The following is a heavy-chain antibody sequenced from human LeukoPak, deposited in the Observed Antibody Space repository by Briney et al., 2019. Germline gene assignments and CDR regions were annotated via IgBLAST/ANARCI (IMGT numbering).Heavy chain of an antibody. Sequence: GGSLRLSCAASGFTFSSYWMSWVRQAPGKGLEWVANIKQDGSEKYYVDSVKGRFTISRDNAKNSLYLQMNSLRAEDTAVYYCARDPPTVTPPEGDYWGQGTLVTVSS. J-gene: IGHJ4*02. CDR2: IKQDGSEK. D-gene: IGHD4-17*01. V-gene: IGHV3-7*01. CDR3: ARDPPTVTPPEGDY. CDR1: GFTFSSYW.